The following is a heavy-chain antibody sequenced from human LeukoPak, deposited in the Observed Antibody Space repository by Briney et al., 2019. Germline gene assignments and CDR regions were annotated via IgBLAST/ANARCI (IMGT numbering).Heavy chain of an antibody. CDR3: AKDQSRYSSGWYVSDYFDY. CDR1: GFTFSSYA. V-gene: IGHV3-23*01. D-gene: IGHD6-19*01. J-gene: IGHJ4*02. CDR2: ISGSGGST. Sequence: GGSLRLSCAPSGFTFSSYAMSWARQAPGKGLEWVSAISGSGGSTYYADSVKGRFTISRDNSKNTLYLQMNSLRAEDTAVYYCAKDQSRYSSGWYVSDYFDYWGQGTLVTVSS.